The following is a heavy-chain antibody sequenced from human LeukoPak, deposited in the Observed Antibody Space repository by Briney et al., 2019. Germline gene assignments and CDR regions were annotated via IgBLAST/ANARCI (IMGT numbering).Heavy chain of an antibody. CDR1: GFTFDDYA. D-gene: IGHD5-18*01. CDR3: ARGLDTAFGNLDY. Sequence: PGRSLRLSCAASGFTFDDYAMHWVRQAPGKGLEWVSGISWNSGSIGYADSVKGRFTISRDNAKNSLYLQMNSLRAEDMALYYCARGLDTAFGNLDYWGQGTLVTVSS. CDR2: ISWNSGSI. J-gene: IGHJ4*02. V-gene: IGHV3-9*03.